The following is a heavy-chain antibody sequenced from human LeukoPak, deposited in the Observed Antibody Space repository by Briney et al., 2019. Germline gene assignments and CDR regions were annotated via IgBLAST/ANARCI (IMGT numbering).Heavy chain of an antibody. CDR1: GGSISSYY. CDR3: ARGTGERDYYYYMDV. D-gene: IGHD7-27*01. V-gene: IGHV4-59*01. CDR2: IYYSGST. Sequence: PSETLSLTCTVSGGSISSYYWSWIRQTPGKGLEWIGYIYYSGSTNYNPSLKSRVIISVDTSKNQFSLNLSSVTAADTAVYFCARGTGERDYYYYMDVWGKGTTVTVS. J-gene: IGHJ6*03.